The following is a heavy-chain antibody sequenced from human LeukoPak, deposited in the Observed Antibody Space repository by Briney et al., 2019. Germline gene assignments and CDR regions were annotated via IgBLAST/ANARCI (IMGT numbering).Heavy chain of an antibody. J-gene: IGHJ6*03. D-gene: IGHD3-3*01. CDR2: ISSSSSTI. CDR1: GFTFSSYS. V-gene: IGHV3-48*01. Sequence: PGGSLRLSCAASGFTFSSYSMNWVRQAPGKGLEWVSYISSSSSTIYYADSVKGRFTISRDNAKNSLYLQMNSLRAEDTAVYYCATLEWFDYYYYMDVWGKGTTVTVSS. CDR3: ATLEWFDYYYYMDV.